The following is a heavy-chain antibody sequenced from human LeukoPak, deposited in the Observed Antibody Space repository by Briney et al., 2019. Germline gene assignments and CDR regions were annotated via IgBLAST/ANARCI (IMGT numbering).Heavy chain of an antibody. CDR3: ATDPWGATARGY. CDR1: GYTFTSYG. J-gene: IGHJ4*02. D-gene: IGHD1-26*01. CDR2: MNPNSGNT. V-gene: IGHV1-8*02. Sequence: ASVKVSCKASGYTFTSYGINWVRQATGQGLEWMGWMNPNSGNTGYAQKFQGRVTMTEDTSTDTAYMELSSLRSEDTAVYYCATDPWGATARGYWGQGTLVTVSS.